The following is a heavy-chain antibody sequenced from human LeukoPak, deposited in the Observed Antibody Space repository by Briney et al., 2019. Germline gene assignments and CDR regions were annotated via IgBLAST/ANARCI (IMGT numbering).Heavy chain of an antibody. D-gene: IGHD6-19*01. CDR3: AKDYSSGWSGYFDY. J-gene: IGHJ4*02. CDR2: ISWNSGSI. Sequence: QPGRSLRLSCAASGFTFDDYAMHWVRQAPGKGLERVSGISWNSGSIGYADSVKGRFTSSRYNAKNSLYLQMNSLRAEDTALYSCAKDYSSGWSGYFDYWGQGTLVTVSS. CDR1: GFTFDDYA. V-gene: IGHV3-9*01.